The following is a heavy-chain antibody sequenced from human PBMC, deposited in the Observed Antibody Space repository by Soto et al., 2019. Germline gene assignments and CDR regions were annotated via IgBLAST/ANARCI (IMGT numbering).Heavy chain of an antibody. D-gene: IGHD3-10*01. CDR1: GGSISSYY. CDR3: ARGVGFGYYYHMDL. Sequence: SETLSLTCTVSGGSISSYYWSWIRQPPGKGLEWIGYIYYSGSTNYNPSLKSRVTISVDTSKNQFSLKLSSVTAADTAVYYCARGVGFGYYYHMDLWGQGTTVTVSS. V-gene: IGHV4-59*01. CDR2: IYYSGST. J-gene: IGHJ6*02.